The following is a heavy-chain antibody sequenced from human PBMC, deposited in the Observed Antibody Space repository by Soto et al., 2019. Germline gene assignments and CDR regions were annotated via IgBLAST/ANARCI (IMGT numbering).Heavy chain of an antibody. J-gene: IGHJ6*02. CDR3: ARDYYDSSGRLQYYYGMDV. D-gene: IGHD3-22*01. V-gene: IGHV1-69*13. Sequence: ASVKVSCKASGGTFSSYAISWVRQAPGQGLEWMGGIIPIFGTANYAQKFQGRVTITADESTSTAYMELSSLRSEDTAVYYCARDYYDSSGRLQYYYGMDVWGQGTTVTVSS. CDR2: IIPIFGTA. CDR1: GGTFSSYA.